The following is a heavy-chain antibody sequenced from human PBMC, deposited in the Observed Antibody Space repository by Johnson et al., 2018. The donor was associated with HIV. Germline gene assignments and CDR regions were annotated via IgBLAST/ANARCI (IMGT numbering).Heavy chain of an antibody. CDR1: GFTFDDYA. V-gene: IGHV3-9*01. CDR3: ARVAPAHDAFDI. Sequence: VQLVESGGGLVQPGRSLRLSCAASGFTFDDYAMHWVRQAPGKGLEWVSGINWNGGSTGYADSVKGRFTISRDNSKNTLYLQMNSLRAEDTAVYYCARVAPAHDAFDIWGQGTMVTVSS. J-gene: IGHJ3*02. D-gene: IGHD2-2*01. CDR2: INWNGGST.